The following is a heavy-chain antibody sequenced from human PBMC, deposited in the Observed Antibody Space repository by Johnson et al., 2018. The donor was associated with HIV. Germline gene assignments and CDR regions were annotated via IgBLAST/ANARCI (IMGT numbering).Heavy chain of an antibody. CDR1: GFTFGDCG. D-gene: IGHD2-21*02. V-gene: IGHV3-20*04. CDR2: ITWNGGST. Sequence: VQLVESGGGVVRPGGSLRLSCAASGFTFGDCGMNWVRQGPGKGLEWVAGITWNGGSTGYADSVKGRFTISRDNAKNTLCLLMNSLRVEDAAVYYCAGWLRDCGGDCYDVFDIWGQGTLVTVSS. CDR3: AGWLRDCGGDCYDVFDI. J-gene: IGHJ3*02.